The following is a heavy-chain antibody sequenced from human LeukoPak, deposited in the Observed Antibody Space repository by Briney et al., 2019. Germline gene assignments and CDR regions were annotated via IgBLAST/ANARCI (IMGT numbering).Heavy chain of an antibody. J-gene: IGHJ2*01. D-gene: IGHD2-21*02. CDR2: VHNRGST. CDR1: GASISRRY. V-gene: IGHV4-4*07. CDR3: ARAKGRDVVATRERYFDL. Sequence: KPSGTLSLSCSVSGASISRRYWRWIRQPPGEGLEWIGRVHNRGSTQYNPSLKSRVIMSIDASRNQFSLRLNSVTAADTAVYYCARAKGRDVVATRERYFDLWGRGILVTVS.